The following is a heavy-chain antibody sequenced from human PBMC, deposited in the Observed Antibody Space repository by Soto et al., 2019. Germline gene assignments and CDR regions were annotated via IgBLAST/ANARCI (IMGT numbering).Heavy chain of an antibody. J-gene: IGHJ6*02. CDR1: GFTFSDYY. D-gene: IGHD3-22*01. CDR2: ISSSGSTI. Sequence: GGYLRLYCAASGFTFSDYYMSWLRQAPGKGLEWVSYISSSGSTIYYADSVKGRFTISRDNAKNSLYLQMNSLRAEDTAVYYCASYDSIQSGDGMDVWGQGTPVTVSS. CDR3: ASYDSIQSGDGMDV. V-gene: IGHV3-11*01.